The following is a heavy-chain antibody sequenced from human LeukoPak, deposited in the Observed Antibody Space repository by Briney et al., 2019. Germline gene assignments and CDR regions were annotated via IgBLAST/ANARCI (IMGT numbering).Heavy chain of an antibody. CDR1: GFTFSSYA. D-gene: IGHD3-10*01. CDR2: IPYDGSNK. J-gene: IGHJ3*02. Sequence: GGSLRLSCAASGFTFSSYAMHWVRQAPGKGLEWVAVIPYDGSNKYYADSVKGRFTISRDNSKNTLYLQMNSLRAEDTAVYYCARSMVRGVTRGEAFDIWGQGTMVTVSS. V-gene: IGHV3-30-3*01. CDR3: ARSMVRGVTRGEAFDI.